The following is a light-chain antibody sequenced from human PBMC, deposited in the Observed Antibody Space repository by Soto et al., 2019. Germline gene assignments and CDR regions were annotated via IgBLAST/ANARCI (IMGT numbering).Light chain of an antibody. Sequence: DIVMTQSPLSLPVTPGEPASISCRASQSLLHSNGYNYLDWYLQKPGQSPQLLIYLGSNRASGXXNXFSGXGSGTXXXXXXXXVEAXDVGXXXXXQGLQTPLTFGGGTKVEIK. CDR3: XQGLQTPLT. CDR1: QSLLHSNGYNY. J-gene: IGKJ4*01. V-gene: IGKV2-28*01. CDR2: LGS.